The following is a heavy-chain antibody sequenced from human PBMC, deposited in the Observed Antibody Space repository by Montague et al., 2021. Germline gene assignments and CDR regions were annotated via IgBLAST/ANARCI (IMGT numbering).Heavy chain of an antibody. CDR3: AHRSSTSLIDY. D-gene: IGHD2-2*01. CDR1: GSSLSTNGAG. V-gene: IGHV2-5*02. CDR2: IYWDDDK. Sequence: PALVKPTQTLTLTCTFSGSSLSTNGAGVGWFRQPPGKALDWLALIYWDDDKRYSPSLKNRLTVTKDTSKNQVVLTVTNMDPVDTATYYCAHRSSTSLIDYWGQGTLVTVSP. J-gene: IGHJ4*02.